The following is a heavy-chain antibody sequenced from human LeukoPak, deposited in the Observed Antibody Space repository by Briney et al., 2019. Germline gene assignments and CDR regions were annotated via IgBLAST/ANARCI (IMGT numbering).Heavy chain of an antibody. CDR1: GGTFSSYA. CDR3: ARDIGGYGDSPFQH. V-gene: IGHV1-69*13. J-gene: IGHJ1*01. D-gene: IGHD4-17*01. CDR2: IIPIFGTA. Sequence: SVKVSRKASGGTFSSYAISWVRQAPGQGLEWMGGIIPIFGTANYAQKFQGRVTITADESTSTAYMELSSLRSEDTAVYYCARDIGGYGDSPFQHWGQGTLVTVSS.